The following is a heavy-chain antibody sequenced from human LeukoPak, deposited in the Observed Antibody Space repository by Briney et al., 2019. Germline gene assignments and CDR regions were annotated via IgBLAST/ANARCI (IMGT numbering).Heavy chain of an antibody. J-gene: IGHJ2*01. D-gene: IGHD3-22*01. CDR3: ARSYYDSRGYYQSWYFDL. Sequence: SETLSLTCTVSGGSISTYYWSWIRQPPRKGLEWIGYIYYSGSTYYNPSLKSRVTISVDTSKNRFSLKLSSVTAADTAVYYCARSYYDSRGYYQSWYFDLWGRGTLVTVSS. V-gene: IGHV4-59*06. CDR1: GGSISTYY. CDR2: IYYSGST.